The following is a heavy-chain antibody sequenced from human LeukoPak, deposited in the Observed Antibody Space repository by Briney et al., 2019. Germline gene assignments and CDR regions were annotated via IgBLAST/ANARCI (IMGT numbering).Heavy chain of an antibody. V-gene: IGHV4-4*07. CDR3: ARVSSSWYGEYYFDY. Sequence: PSETLSLTCTVSGGSISSYCWSWIRQPAGKGLEWIGRIYTSGSTNYNPSLKSRVTMSVDTSKNQFSLKLSSVTAADTAVYYCARVSSSWYGEYYFDYWGQGTLVTVSS. CDR2: IYTSGST. D-gene: IGHD6-13*01. J-gene: IGHJ4*02. CDR1: GGSISSYC.